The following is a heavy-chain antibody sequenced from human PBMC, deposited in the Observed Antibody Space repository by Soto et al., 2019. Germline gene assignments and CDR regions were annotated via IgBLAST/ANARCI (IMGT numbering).Heavy chain of an antibody. J-gene: IGHJ3*02. CDR1: GGSFSGYY. D-gene: IGHD4-17*01. V-gene: IGHV4-34*01. CDR2: INHSGST. CDR3: AGSSYGGNSGAFDI. Sequence: SETLSLTCAVYGGSFSGYYWSWIRQPPGKGLEWIGEINHSGSTNYNPSLKSRVAISVDTSKNQFSLRLSSVTAADTAVYYCAGSSYGGNSGAFDIWGQETMVTVSS.